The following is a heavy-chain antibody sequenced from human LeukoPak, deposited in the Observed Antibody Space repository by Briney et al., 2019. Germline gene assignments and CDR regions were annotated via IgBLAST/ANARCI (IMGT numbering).Heavy chain of an antibody. CDR1: GFTFSTSD. CDR2: IGKAGDI. Sequence: TGGSLRLSCAASGFTFSTSDMHWVRQPRGRGLESVSGIGKAGDIYYLGSVRGRFTISRDNGKNSLYFQMNSLRAGDTALYYCVRGSPIGFDPWGQGTLVTVSS. J-gene: IGHJ5*02. V-gene: IGHV3-13*04. D-gene: IGHD2-15*01. CDR3: VRGSPIGFDP.